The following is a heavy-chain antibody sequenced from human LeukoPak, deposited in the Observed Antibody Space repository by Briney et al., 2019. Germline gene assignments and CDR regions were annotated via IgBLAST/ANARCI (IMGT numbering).Heavy chain of an antibody. CDR1: GGSISSYY. J-gene: IGHJ3*02. V-gene: IGHV4-59*12. CDR2: IYYSGST. Sequence: SETLSLTCTVSGGSISSYYWSWIRQPPGKGLEWIGYIYYSGSTNYNPSLKSRVTISVDTSKNQFSLKLSSVTATDTAVYYCARDCSGGSCYGAFDIWGQGTMVTVSS. CDR3: ARDCSGGSCYGAFDI. D-gene: IGHD2-15*01.